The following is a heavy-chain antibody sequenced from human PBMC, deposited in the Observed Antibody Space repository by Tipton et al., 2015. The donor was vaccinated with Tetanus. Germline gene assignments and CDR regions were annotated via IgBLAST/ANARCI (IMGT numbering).Heavy chain of an antibody. CDR2: VYYNGNT. D-gene: IGHD2-2*01. CDR1: GGSISSDGAY. V-gene: IGHV4-61*08. J-gene: IGHJ4*02. CDR3: AREVPAAGHFDS. Sequence: LRLSCTVSGGSISSDGAYWSWIRQPPGKGLEWIGYVYYNGNTHYNPALKSRVTISVDTSKNQFSLKLSSVTAADTAIYYCAREVPAAGHFDSWGQGTLVTVSS.